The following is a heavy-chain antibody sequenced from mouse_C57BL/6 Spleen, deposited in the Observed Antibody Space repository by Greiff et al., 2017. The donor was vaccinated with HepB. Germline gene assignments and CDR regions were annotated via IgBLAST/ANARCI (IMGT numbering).Heavy chain of an antibody. J-gene: IGHJ2*01. CDR1: GFTFSSYA. V-gene: IGHV5-4*01. CDR2: ISDGGSYT. CDR3: ARDTDYGSPFDY. D-gene: IGHD1-1*01. Sequence: EVQVVESGGGLVKPGGSLKLSCAASGFTFSSYAMSWVRQTPEKRLEWVATISDGGSYTYYPDNVKGRFTISRDNAKNNLYLQMSHLKSEDTAMYYCARDTDYGSPFDYWGQGTTLTVSS.